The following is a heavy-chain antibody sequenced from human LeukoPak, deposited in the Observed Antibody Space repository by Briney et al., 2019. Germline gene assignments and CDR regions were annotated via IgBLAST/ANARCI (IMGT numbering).Heavy chain of an antibody. V-gene: IGHV3-48*01. CDR3: ARGAPYYYDSSGYYPYYFDY. D-gene: IGHD3-22*01. Sequence: TGGSLRLSCAASGFTFSSYSMTWVRQAPGKGLEWVSYISSSSSTIYYADSVKGRFTISRDNAKNSLYLQMNSLRAEDTAVYYCARGAPYYYDSSGYYPYYFDYWGQGTLVTVSS. CDR2: ISSSSSTI. J-gene: IGHJ4*02. CDR1: GFTFSSYS.